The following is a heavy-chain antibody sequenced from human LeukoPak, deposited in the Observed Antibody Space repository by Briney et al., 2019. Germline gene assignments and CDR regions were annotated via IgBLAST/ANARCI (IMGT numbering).Heavy chain of an antibody. CDR3: AKGLLWFGELPNDY. CDR1: GFTFSSYG. J-gene: IGHJ4*02. D-gene: IGHD3-10*01. CDR2: ISYDGSNK. V-gene: IGHV3-30*18. Sequence: PGGSLRLSCAASGFTFSSYGMHWVRQAPGKGLEWVAVISYDGSNKYYADSVKGRFTISRDNSKNTLYLQMNSLRAEDTAVYYCAKGLLWFGELPNDYWGQGTLVTVSS.